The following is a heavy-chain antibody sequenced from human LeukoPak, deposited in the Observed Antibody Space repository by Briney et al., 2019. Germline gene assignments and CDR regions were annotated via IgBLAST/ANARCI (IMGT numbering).Heavy chain of an antibody. V-gene: IGHV4-59*01. J-gene: IGHJ4*02. Sequence: SETLSLTCTVSGGSISSYYWSWIRQPPGKGLEWIGCIYYSGYTNYKSSLKSRVTISVDTSKNQFSLKLSSVTAADTAVYYCARNLRNYFDYWGQGTLVTVSS. CDR2: IYYSGYT. D-gene: IGHD3-16*01. CDR1: GGSISSYY. CDR3: ARNLRNYFDY.